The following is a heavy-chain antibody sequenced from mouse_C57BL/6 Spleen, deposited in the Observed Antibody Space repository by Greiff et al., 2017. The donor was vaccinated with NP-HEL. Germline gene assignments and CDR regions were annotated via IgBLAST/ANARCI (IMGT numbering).Heavy chain of an antibody. CDR3: ARGNYYARVDY. Sequence: VQLKESGGGLVKPGGSLKLSCAASGFTFSDYGMHWVRQAPEKGLEWVAYISSGSSTIYYADTVKGRFTISRDNAKNTLFLQMTSLRSEDTAMYYCARGNYYARVDYWGQGTTLTVSS. CDR1: GFTFSDYG. CDR2: ISSGSSTI. V-gene: IGHV5-17*01. J-gene: IGHJ2*01. D-gene: IGHD2-1*01.